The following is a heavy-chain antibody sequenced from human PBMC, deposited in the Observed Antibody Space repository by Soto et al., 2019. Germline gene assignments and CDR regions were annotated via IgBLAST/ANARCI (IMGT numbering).Heavy chain of an antibody. CDR2: ISYDGTIK. J-gene: IGHJ4*01. CDR3: ANNGCSSPSCYVYFFDY. Sequence: QVQLVESGGGVVQPGRSLRLSCAASGFTFSHYGMHWVRQAPGKGLEWVAFISYDGTIKYYADSVKGRFTISRDNSKNTLYLQMNSLRAEDTAVYFCANNGCSSPSCYVYFFDYWGHGALVTVSS. V-gene: IGHV3-30*18. CDR1: GFTFSHYG. D-gene: IGHD2-2*01.